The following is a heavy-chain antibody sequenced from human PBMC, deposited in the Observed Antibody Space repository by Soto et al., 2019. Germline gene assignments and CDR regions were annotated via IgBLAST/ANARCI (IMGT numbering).Heavy chain of an antibody. V-gene: IGHV2-5*02. CDR3: ARRYCSAENCLSHAFDK. J-gene: IGHJ3*02. CDR1: GFSLSTSRVG. Sequence: QITLKESGPTLVKPTQTLTLTCTLSGFSLSTSRVGVGWIRQPPGKALEWLAVIYWDDTQRYSSSLQSRLSITKXXSXNXAVLTMTDMDPVDTATYYCARRYCSAENCLSHAFDKWGQGTIVTVSS. CDR2: IYWDDTQ. D-gene: IGHD2-15*01.